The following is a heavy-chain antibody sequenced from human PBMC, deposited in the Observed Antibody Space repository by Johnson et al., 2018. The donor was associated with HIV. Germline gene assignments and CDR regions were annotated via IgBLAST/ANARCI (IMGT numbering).Heavy chain of an antibody. CDR3: ARELNSGNYDPWFERWESGAFDV. CDR1: GFTFIDYW. Sequence: VQLVESGGGLVQPGGSLRLSCAVSGFTFIDYWMSWVRQAPGKGLEWVASIKYDGSDKYYVDAVKGRLIISRDNVNNSVYLQMNSLRGEDTAVYYCARELNSGNYDPWFERWESGAFDVWGQGTLVTVSS. V-gene: IGHV3-7*05. CDR2: IKYDGSDK. J-gene: IGHJ3*01. D-gene: IGHD1-26*01.